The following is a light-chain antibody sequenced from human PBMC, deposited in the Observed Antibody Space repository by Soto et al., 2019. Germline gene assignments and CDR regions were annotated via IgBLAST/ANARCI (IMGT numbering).Light chain of an antibody. V-gene: IGLV1-40*01. J-gene: IGLJ1*01. CDR1: SSNIGAGYD. Sequence: QSVLTQPPSVSGAPGQRVTISCTGSSSNIGAGYDVHWYQQLPGTAPKLLIYANSNRPSGVPDRFSGSKSGTSASLAITGLQAEDEADYYCQSYDSSLGGPYVFGTGTKVTVL. CDR3: QSYDSSLGGPYV. CDR2: ANS.